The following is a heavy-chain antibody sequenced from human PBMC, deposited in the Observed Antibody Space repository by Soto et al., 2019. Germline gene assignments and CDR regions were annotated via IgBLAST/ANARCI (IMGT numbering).Heavy chain of an antibody. CDR2: IWYDGSNK. CDR3: ARDARDTAMVTVKDWYFDL. V-gene: IGHV3-33*01. Sequence: QVQLVESGGGVVQPGRSLRLSCAASGFTFSSYGMHCVRQAPGKGLEWGAVIWYDGSNKYYADSVKGRFTISRDNSKNTLYLQMNSLRAEDTAVYYCARDARDTAMVTVKDWYFDLWGRGTLVTVSS. D-gene: IGHD5-18*01. CDR1: GFTFSSYG. J-gene: IGHJ2*01.